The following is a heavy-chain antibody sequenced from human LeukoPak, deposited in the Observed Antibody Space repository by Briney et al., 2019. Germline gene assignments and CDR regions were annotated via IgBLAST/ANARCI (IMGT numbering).Heavy chain of an antibody. J-gene: IGHJ4*02. CDR2: INPGGGST. CDR3: AGRPDTAIVPIFDY. V-gene: IGHV1-46*01. Sequence: GASVKVSCKASGYTFTSYYIHWVRQAPGQGLEWMGVINPGGGSTSYAQKFQGRVTMTRDTSTSTVYMELSSLRSDDTAIYFCAGRPDTAIVPIFDYWGQGTLVTVSS. D-gene: IGHD5-18*01. CDR1: GYTFTSYY.